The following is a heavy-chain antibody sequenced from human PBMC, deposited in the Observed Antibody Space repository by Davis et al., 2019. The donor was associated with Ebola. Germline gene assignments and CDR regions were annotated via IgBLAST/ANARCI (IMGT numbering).Heavy chain of an antibody. CDR3: ARSGLSFGVVKYHYGMDV. Sequence: GGSLRLSCAAAGITFSNYAMSWVRQAPGQLLHLFSAISGGGGNTYYADSVKGRFTISRDNIKNTVYLQINSLRAEDTAVYYCARSGLSFGVVKYHYGMDVWGKGTTVTVSS. D-gene: IGHD3-3*01. V-gene: IGHV3-23*01. J-gene: IGHJ6*04. CDR2: ISGGGGNT. CDR1: GITFSNYA.